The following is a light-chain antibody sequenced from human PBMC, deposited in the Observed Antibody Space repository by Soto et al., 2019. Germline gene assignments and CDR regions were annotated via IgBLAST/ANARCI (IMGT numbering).Light chain of an antibody. CDR1: SSNIGAGYD. J-gene: IGLJ2*01. CDR2: NNI. V-gene: IGLV1-40*01. CDR3: QSYDSSLSGRV. Sequence: QSVLTQPPSVSGAPGQRVTISCTGSSSNIGAGYDVHWYQQVPGTAPKLLLFNNINRPSGVPDRLSGSKSDTSASLAITGLQAEDEADYYCQSYDSSLSGRVFGGGTKLTVL.